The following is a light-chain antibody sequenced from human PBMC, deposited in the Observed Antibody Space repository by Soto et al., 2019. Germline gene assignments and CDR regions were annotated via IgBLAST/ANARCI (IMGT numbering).Light chain of an antibody. J-gene: IGKJ1*01. CDR2: KAF. V-gene: IGKV1-5*03. CDR1: QSISSW. Sequence: DIQMTQYPSTLSASVGDRVTITCRASQSISSWLAWYQQKPGKAPKLLIYKAFSLESGVPSRFSGSGSGTEFTLTISSLQPDDFAAYYYQQYNSYPWTFGQGTKVEIK. CDR3: QQYNSYPWT.